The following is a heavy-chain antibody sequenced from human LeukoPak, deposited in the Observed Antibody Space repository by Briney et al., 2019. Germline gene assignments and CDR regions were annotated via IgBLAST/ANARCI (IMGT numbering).Heavy chain of an antibody. J-gene: IGHJ4*02. D-gene: IGHD4-17*01. CDR1: GFTFSSYG. CDR2: ISYDGSNK. V-gene: IGHV3-30*18. Sequence: PGRSLRLSCAASGFTFSSYGMHWVRQAPGKGLEWVAVISYDGSNKYYADSVKGRFTISRDNSKNTLYLQMNSLRAEDTAVYYCAKGSGSYGDYPSDYYFDYWGQGTLVTVSS. CDR3: AKGSGSYGDYPSDYYFDY.